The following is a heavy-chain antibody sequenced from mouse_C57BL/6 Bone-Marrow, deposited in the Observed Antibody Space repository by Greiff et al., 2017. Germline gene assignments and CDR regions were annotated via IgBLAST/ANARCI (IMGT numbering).Heavy chain of an antibody. CDR2: IYPSDSET. Sequence: QVQLQQPGAELVRPGSSVKLSCKASGYTFTSYWMDWVKQRPGQGLEWIGNIYPSDSETHYNQKFKDKATLTVDKSSSTAYMQLSSLTSEDSAVYYCARSSSGPLIAYWGQGTLVTVSA. V-gene: IGHV1-61*01. D-gene: IGHD3-2*02. CDR1: GYTFTSYW. J-gene: IGHJ3*01. CDR3: ARSSSGPLIAY.